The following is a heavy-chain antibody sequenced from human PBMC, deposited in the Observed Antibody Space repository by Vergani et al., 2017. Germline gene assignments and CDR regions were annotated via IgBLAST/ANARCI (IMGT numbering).Heavy chain of an antibody. CDR1: GGSFSDYY. CDR2: INHSGST. CDR3: ARGHPHCXSTSCQLYYYYMDV. J-gene: IGHJ6*03. Sequence: QVQLQQWGAGLLKPSETLPLTCAVYGGSFSDYYWNWIRQPPGKGLEWIGEINHSGSTNYNPSLKSRVTISVDTSKNQFSLKLSSVTAADTAVYYCARGHPHCXSTSCQLYYYYMDVWGKGTTVTVSS. V-gene: IGHV4-34*01. D-gene: IGHD2-2*01.